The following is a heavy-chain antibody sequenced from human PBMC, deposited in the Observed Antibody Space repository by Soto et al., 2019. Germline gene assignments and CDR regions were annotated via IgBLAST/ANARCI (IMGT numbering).Heavy chain of an antibody. D-gene: IGHD6-25*01. CDR1: GGSISTTPYY. CDR2: IYYTGRT. J-gene: IGHJ6*02. Sequence: QLQLQGSGPGLVKHSETLSLTCTVSGGSISTTPYYCGWVRQPPGKGLEWIGNIYYTGRTYYNPSLKSRVTISVDTSNNQFSLRLNSVTAADTAVYYCATHRRYSSGWYYYGMDVWGQGTTVTVSS. V-gene: IGHV4-39*01. CDR3: ATHRRYSSGWYYYGMDV.